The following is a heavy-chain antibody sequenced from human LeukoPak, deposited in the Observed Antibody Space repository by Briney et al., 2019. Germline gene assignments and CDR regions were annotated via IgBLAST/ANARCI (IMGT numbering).Heavy chain of an antibody. J-gene: IGHJ3*02. D-gene: IGHD1-26*01. V-gene: IGHV4-38-2*02. CDR2: IYHSGST. CDR1: GYSISSGYY. CDR3: ARDKFSGSSGAFDI. Sequence: PSETLSLTCTVSGYSISSGYYWGWIRQPPGKGLEWIASIYHSGSTYYNPSLKSRVTISIDTSNNQFSLKLNSVTAADTAVYYCARDKFSGSSGAFDIWGQGTMVTVSS.